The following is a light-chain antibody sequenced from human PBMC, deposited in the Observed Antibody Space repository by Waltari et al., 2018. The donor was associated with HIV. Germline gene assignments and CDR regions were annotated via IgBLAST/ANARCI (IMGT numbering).Light chain of an antibody. J-gene: IGLJ3*02. CDR2: VNSDGSH. V-gene: IGLV4-69*01. Sequence: QLVLTQSPSASASLGASVKLTCTLSSGHSSYAIAWHQKQAEKGPGYLMKVNSDGSHNKGDGIPDRFSGSSSGAERYLTISSLQSEDEADYYCQTWATGIQVFGGGTKLTVL. CDR1: SGHSSYA. CDR3: QTWATGIQV.